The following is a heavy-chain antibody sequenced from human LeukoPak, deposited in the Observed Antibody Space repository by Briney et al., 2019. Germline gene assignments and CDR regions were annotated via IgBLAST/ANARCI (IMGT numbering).Heavy chain of an antibody. CDR2: ITWNGGNT. J-gene: IGHJ4*02. Sequence: PGGSLRLSCAASGFTFEDYGMSWLRQVPGKGLEWVSGITWNGGNTGYADSLKGRFTISRDNGKNSLYLQMNGLRAGDTGLYYCGRGNPPDYWGQGTLVTVSS. D-gene: IGHD1-14*01. V-gene: IGHV3-20*04. CDR3: GRGNPPDY. CDR1: GFTFEDYG.